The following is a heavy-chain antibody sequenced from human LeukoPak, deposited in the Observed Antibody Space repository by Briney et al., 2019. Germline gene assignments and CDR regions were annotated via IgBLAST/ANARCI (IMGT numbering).Heavy chain of an antibody. CDR2: INYSGST. V-gene: IGHV4-59*11. Sequence: SETLSLTCTVSGGSISSHYWSWIRQTPGKGLEWIGQINYSGSTYYNPSLKTRVTLSIDTSKNQFSLKLSSVTAADTAVYYCARDDYDGGGYFYWDQGTLVTVSS. CDR3: ARDDYDGGGYFY. CDR1: GGSISSHY. J-gene: IGHJ4*02. D-gene: IGHD3-22*01.